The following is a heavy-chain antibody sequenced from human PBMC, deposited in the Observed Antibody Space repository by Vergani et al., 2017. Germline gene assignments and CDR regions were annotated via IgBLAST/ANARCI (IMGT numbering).Heavy chain of an antibody. Sequence: QSQLVQSGAEVRKPGASLKVSCKSFNYTFRSFGITWVRQAPGQGLEWMGWISGFSGDTNYAQKFQDRVTMTTDTSTAIAYMELRNLRSDDTAVYYCARDFPWDYDXMTGPLGYFYAMDVWGQGTAVTVS. CDR1: NYTFRSFG. D-gene: IGHD3-9*01. CDR2: ISGFSGDT. CDR3: ARDFPWDYDXMTGPLGYFYAMDV. V-gene: IGHV1-18*01. J-gene: IGHJ6*02.